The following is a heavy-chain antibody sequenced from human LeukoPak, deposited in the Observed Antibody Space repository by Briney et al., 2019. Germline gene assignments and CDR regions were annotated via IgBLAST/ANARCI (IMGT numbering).Heavy chain of an antibody. CDR2: INHRGST. J-gene: IGHJ4*02. D-gene: IGHD6-19*01. V-gene: IGHV4-34*01. CDR3: ARGVVGPAAIVRIAVAGTLDY. Sequence: SETLSLTCAVYGGSFSGFYWSWIRHPPGKGREWMGEINHRGSTNYNPSLKGLVTISVGTSKDQFSLKLSSVTAADTAVYYCARGVVGPAAIVRIAVAGTLDYWGQGTLVTVSS. CDR1: GGSFSGFY.